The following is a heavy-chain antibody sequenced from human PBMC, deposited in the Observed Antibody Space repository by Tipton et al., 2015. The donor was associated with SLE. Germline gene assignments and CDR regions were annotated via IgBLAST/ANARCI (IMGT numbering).Heavy chain of an antibody. J-gene: IGHJ4*02. CDR2: ISAFSGNT. Sequence: QSGAEVKKPGASVKVSCKASGYTLTTYGISWVRQVPGQGLEWMGGISAFSGNTKYLQKFQGRVTMTTDPSTNTAYMELRNLISDDTAVYYCARRDRSSDYWGQGTLVTVSS. V-gene: IGHV1-18*01. CDR3: ARRDRSSDY. CDR1: GYTLTTYG. D-gene: IGHD3-10*01.